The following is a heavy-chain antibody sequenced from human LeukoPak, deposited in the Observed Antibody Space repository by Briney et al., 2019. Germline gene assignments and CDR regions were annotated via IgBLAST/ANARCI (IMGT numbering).Heavy chain of an antibody. CDR3: AKIPYYYDSSGYSTHLDY. CDR2: ISYDGSNK. D-gene: IGHD3-22*01. Sequence: PGGSLRLSCAASGFTFSSYGMHWVRQAPGKGLEWVAVISYDGSNKYYADSVKGRFTISRDNSKNTLYLQMNSLRAEDTAVYYCAKIPYYYDSSGYSTHLDYWGQGTLVTVSS. J-gene: IGHJ4*02. V-gene: IGHV3-30*18. CDR1: GFTFSSYG.